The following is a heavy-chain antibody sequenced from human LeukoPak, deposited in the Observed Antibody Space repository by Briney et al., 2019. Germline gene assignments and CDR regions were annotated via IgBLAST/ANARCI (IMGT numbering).Heavy chain of an antibody. J-gene: IGHJ4*02. D-gene: IGHD2-2*01. V-gene: IGHV3-30*18. CDR1: GFTFRSYG. CDR3: AKDSVRGSTSPYYFDY. CDR2: ISYDGSNK. Sequence: GRSLRLSCAASGFTFRSYGMHWVRQAPGKGLEGVAVISYDGSNKYYADSVKGRFTISRDNSKNTLYLQMNSLRAEDTAVYYCAKDSVRGSTSPYYFDYWGQGTLVTVSS.